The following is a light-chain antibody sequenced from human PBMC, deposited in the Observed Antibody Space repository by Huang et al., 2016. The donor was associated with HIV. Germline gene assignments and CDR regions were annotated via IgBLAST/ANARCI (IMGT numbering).Light chain of an antibody. CDR3: QQRSNWPGT. Sequence: DIVLTQSPATLSLSPGERATLSCRASQSVSSCLAWYQQNPGQAPRLLIYDTYNRAAGIPDRFSGSGSGADFTLTISSLEPEDFAVYYCQQRSNWPGTFGQGTKVEIK. CDR2: DTY. CDR1: QSVSSC. V-gene: IGKV3-11*01. J-gene: IGKJ1*01.